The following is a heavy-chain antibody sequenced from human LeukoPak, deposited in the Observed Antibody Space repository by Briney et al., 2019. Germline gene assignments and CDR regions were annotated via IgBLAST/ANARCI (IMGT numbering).Heavy chain of an antibody. V-gene: IGHV4-4*09. D-gene: IGHD3-16*01. Sequence: GSLRLSCAASGFTFSNAWMSWVRQAPGKGLEWVGYISHRGNTNYNPSLRSRVTISIDTSKNQFSLELRSVTAADTAVYYCAREIWGNLDNWGQGTLVTVSS. CDR1: GFTFSNAW. J-gene: IGHJ4*02. CDR2: ISHRGNT. CDR3: AREIWGNLDN.